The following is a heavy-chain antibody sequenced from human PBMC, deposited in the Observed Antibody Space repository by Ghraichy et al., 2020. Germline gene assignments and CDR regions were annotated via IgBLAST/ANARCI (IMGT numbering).Heavy chain of an antibody. CDR3: ARGRDCSSTSCRKYFDL. J-gene: IGHJ2*01. CDR2: INHSGST. D-gene: IGHD2-2*01. CDR1: GGSFSGYY. Sequence: SETLSLTCAVYGGSFSGYYWSWIRQPPVKGLEWIGEINHSGSTNYNPSLKSRVTISVDTSKNQFSLKLSSVTAADTAVYYCARGRDCSSTSCRKYFDLWGRGTLVTVSS. V-gene: IGHV4-34*01.